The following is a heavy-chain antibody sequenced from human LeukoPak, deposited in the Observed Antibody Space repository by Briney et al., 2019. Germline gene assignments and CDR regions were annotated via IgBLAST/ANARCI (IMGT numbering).Heavy chain of an antibody. J-gene: IGHJ4*02. V-gene: IGHV3-64D*06. CDR2: ISSNGGST. Sequence: GGSLRLSCSASGFTFSSYAMHWVRQAPGKGLAYVSAISSNGGSTYYADSVKGRFTISRDNSKNTLYLQMSSLRAEDTAVYYCVKDRSVASYYFDYWGQGTLVTVSS. D-gene: IGHD5-12*01. CDR1: GFTFSSYA. CDR3: VKDRSVASYYFDY.